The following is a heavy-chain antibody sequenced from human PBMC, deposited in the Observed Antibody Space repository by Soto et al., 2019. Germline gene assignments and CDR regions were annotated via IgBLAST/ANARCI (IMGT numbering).Heavy chain of an antibody. CDR1: GGTFSSYA. CDR2: IIAIFGTA. V-gene: IGHV1-69*01. Sequence: QVQLVQSGAEVKKPGSSVKVSCKASGGTFSSYAISWVRQAPGQGLEWMGGIIAIFGTANYAQKFQGRVTITADESTSTAYVELSSLRAEDTAVDYCARESRGKYDIVPGSTYDYYYGMGVWGHGSTVTVAS. J-gene: IGHJ6*02. CDR3: ARESRGKYDIVPGSTYDYYYGMGV. D-gene: IGHD3-9*01.